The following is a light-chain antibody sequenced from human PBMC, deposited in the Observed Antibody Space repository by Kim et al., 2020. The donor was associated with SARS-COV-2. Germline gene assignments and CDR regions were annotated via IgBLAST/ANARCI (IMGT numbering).Light chain of an antibody. CDR3: CSYAGRSTWV. Sequence: QSALTQPASVCGSPGQSITISCTGTSSDVGTYNLVSWYQQHPGKAPKLMIYEGSKRPSGVANRFSGSKSGNTASLTISGLQAADEADYYCCSYAGRSTWVFGGGTQLTVL. CDR2: EGS. CDR1: SSDVGTYNL. V-gene: IGLV2-23*01. J-gene: IGLJ3*02.